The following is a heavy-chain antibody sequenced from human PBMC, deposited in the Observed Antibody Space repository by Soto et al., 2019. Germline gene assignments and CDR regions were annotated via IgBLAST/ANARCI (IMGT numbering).Heavy chain of an antibody. CDR1: GGSITSYY. Sequence: QVQLQESGPGLVKPSETLSLTCTVSGGSITSYYWNWIRQTPGKGLEWIGYVYYTGSTRYNPSLRSRVTISRDTSKTQFSLKLSSVTAADTAIYYCARGGERWQHFFYWGQGILVTVSS. V-gene: IGHV4-59*01. CDR2: VYYTGST. CDR3: ARGGERWQHFFY. D-gene: IGHD3-16*01. J-gene: IGHJ4*02.